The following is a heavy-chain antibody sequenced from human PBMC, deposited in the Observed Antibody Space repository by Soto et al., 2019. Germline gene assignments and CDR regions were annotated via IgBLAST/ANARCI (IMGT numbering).Heavy chain of an antibody. CDR3: ARDPYYDFWSGSNWFDP. CDR2: IDAGNGDT. CDR1: GYTFTNYA. D-gene: IGHD3-3*01. Sequence: EASVKVSCKASGYTFTNYAMHWVRQAPGQRLEWMGWIDAGNGDTKYSQNFQGRVTITRDTSASTAYMELSSLRSEDTAVYDCARDPYYDFWSGSNWFDPWGQGTLVTVSS. V-gene: IGHV1-3*01. J-gene: IGHJ5*02.